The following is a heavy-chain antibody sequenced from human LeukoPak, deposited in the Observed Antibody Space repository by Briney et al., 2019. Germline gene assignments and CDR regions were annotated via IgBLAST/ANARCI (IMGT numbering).Heavy chain of an antibody. CDR1: GYSFTNYW. CDR2: INPGDTNI. Sequence: GESLKISCKASGYSFTNYWIGLVRQMPGKGLEWMGMINPGDTNIAYSPSFQGQVTISADRSINTAYLQWSSLKASDTAMYYCARPRRAERDEDFWGQGTLVTVSS. J-gene: IGHJ4*02. D-gene: IGHD1-1*01. V-gene: IGHV5-51*01. CDR3: ARPRRAERDEDF.